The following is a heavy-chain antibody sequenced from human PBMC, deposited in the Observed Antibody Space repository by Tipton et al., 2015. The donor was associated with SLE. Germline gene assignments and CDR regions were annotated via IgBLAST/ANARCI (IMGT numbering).Heavy chain of an antibody. D-gene: IGHD2-8*01. Sequence: SLRLSCAASGFTVSSNYMSWVRQAPGKGLEWVSVIYSGGSTYYADSVKGRFTISRDNSKNTLYLQMNSLRAEDTAVYYCAKDPVLTNPLFDYWGQGTLVTVSS. CDR3: AKDPVLTNPLFDY. V-gene: IGHV3-53*01. J-gene: IGHJ4*02. CDR1: GFTVSSNY. CDR2: IYSGGST.